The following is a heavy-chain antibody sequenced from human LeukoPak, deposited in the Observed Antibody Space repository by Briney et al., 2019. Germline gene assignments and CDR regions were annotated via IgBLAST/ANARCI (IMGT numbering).Heavy chain of an antibody. V-gene: IGHV3-74*01. D-gene: IGHD1-14*01. J-gene: IGHJ4*02. CDR2: INPGGSSI. CDR3: ARSNQADDY. Sequence: GGSLRLSCAASGFTFSSYWMHWVRQVPGKGLVWVARINPGGSSITYADSVKGRFTISRDNAKNTLYLQMDSLRAEDTGVYYCARSNQADDYWGQGTPVTVSS. CDR1: GFTFSSYW.